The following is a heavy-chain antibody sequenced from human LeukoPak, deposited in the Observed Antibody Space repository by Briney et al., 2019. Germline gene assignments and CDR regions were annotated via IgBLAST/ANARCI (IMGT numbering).Heavy chain of an antibody. V-gene: IGHV4-59*01. J-gene: IGHJ4*02. CDR1: GGSISSYY. Sequence: SETLSLTCTVSGGSISSYYWSWIRQPPGKGLEWIGYIYYSGSTNYNPSLKSRVTISVDTSKNQFSLKLSSVTAADTAVYYCARDSGGEVDYWGQGTLVTVSS. CDR2: IYYSGST. D-gene: IGHD3-10*01. CDR3: ARDSGGEVDY.